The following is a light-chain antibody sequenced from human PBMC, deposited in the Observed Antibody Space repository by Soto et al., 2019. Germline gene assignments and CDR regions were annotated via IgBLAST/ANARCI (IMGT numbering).Light chain of an antibody. CDR1: QSVSSSF. CDR3: QKRSNWSMT. Sequence: ETVMTQSPATLSVSPGERATLSCRASQSVSSSFLAWYPQKPGQGPRPLIYCASNRGNGSPARVRGRGSGTRITLTISSLEPEDFAVYYCQKRSNWSMTVGQGTQLEIK. CDR2: CAS. V-gene: IGKV3D-20*02. J-gene: IGKJ5*01.